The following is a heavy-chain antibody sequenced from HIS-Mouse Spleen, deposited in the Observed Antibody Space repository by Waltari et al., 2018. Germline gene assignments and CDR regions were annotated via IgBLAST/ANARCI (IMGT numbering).Heavy chain of an antibody. V-gene: IGHV2-70*15. J-gene: IGHJ4*02. CDR3: ARIAEGYTSGWYAFDY. D-gene: IGHD6-19*01. Sequence: QVTLRESGPALVKPTQTLTLTCTFSGFSLSISGMCVSWIRQPPGKALEWLARIDWDDDKYYSTSLKTRLTISRDTSKNQVVLTMTNMDPLDTATYYCARIAEGYTSGWYAFDYWGQGTLVTVSS. CDR2: IDWDDDK. CDR1: GFSLSISGMC.